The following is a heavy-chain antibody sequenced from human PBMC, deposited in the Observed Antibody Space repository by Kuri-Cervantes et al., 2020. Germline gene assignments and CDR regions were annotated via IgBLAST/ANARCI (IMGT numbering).Heavy chain of an antibody. CDR2: IGSNSDSI. CDR3: ARDLGRGYGMDV. J-gene: IGHJ6*02. Sequence: LTCAASGFTFSSFSMNWVRRAPGKGLEWLSYIGSNSDSIYYADSVKGRFTISRDNAENSLYLQMNSLRDEDTAVYYCARDLGRGYGMDVWGQGTTVTVSS. D-gene: IGHD3-10*01. CDR1: GFTFSSFS. V-gene: IGHV3-48*02.